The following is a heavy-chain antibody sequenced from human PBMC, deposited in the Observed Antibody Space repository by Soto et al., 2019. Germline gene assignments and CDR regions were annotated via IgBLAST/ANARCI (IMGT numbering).Heavy chain of an antibody. D-gene: IGHD3-16*01. CDR2: IYYSGST. J-gene: IGHJ4*02. V-gene: IGHV4-61*01. Sequence: SETLYLTCTVSGGSVSSSSYYWSWIRQPPGKGLEWIGYIYYSGSTNYNPSLKSRVTISLDTSKNQFSLKLSSVTAADTAVYYCARRYGGNFDYWGQGNLVTVAS. CDR1: GGSVSSSSYY. CDR3: ARRYGGNFDY.